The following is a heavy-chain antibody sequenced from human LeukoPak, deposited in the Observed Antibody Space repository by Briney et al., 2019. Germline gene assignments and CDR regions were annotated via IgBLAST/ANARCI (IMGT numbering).Heavy chain of an antibody. J-gene: IGHJ4*02. Sequence: PGGSLRLSCAASGFTFSSYSMNWVRQAPGKGLEWVAFIRYDGSNKYYADSVKGRFTISRDNSKNTLYLQMNSLRAEDTAVYYCAKDGMEWLRLGGPDYWGQGTLVTVSS. V-gene: IGHV3-30*02. CDR1: GFTFSSYS. D-gene: IGHD5-12*01. CDR2: IRYDGSNK. CDR3: AKDGMEWLRLGGPDY.